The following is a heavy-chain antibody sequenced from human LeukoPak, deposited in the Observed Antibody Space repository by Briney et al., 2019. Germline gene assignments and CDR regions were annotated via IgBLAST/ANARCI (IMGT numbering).Heavy chain of an antibody. V-gene: IGHV3-74*01. CDR3: ATKQWLAPPPDS. J-gene: IGHJ4*02. Sequence: GGSLRLSCAASGFTFSKYWMLWVRQAPGKGLESVSRINTDGTVATYADSVKGRFTVSRDNADNTMFRQMNSVRDEDTAVYYCATKQWLAPPPDSWGQGTPVTVSS. CDR2: INTDGTVA. D-gene: IGHD6-19*01. CDR1: GFTFSKYW.